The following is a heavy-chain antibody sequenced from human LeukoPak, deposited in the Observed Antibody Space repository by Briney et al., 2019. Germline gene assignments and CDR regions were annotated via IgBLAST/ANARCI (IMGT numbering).Heavy chain of an antibody. Sequence: GGSLRLSCAASGFTFSSYAMSWVRQAPGKGLEWVSAISSSGGSTYYADSLKGRFTISRDNTKNTLYLQMNSLRAEDTAVYYCANIASYYYDSSRDYGMDVWGQGTTVTVSS. V-gene: IGHV3-23*01. CDR1: GFTFSSYA. J-gene: IGHJ6*02. D-gene: IGHD3-22*01. CDR2: ISSSGGST. CDR3: ANIASYYYDSSRDYGMDV.